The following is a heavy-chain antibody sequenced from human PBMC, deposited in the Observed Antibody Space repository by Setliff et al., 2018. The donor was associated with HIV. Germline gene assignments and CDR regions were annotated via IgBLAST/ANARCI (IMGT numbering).Heavy chain of an antibody. J-gene: IGHJ4*02. V-gene: IGHV4-39*07. D-gene: IGHD3-3*01. CDR2: FYYTGTT. CDR1: DNSLNSHDFY. CDR3: ARGNYYNLWADPFDY. Sequence: PSETLSLTCSVSDNSLNSHDFYWGWIRQPPGKGLEWIGNFYYTGTTYYNSSLKSRVTISVDTSKNQASLKLTSMTAADTAIYYCARGNYYNLWADPFDYWGQGTLVTVSS.